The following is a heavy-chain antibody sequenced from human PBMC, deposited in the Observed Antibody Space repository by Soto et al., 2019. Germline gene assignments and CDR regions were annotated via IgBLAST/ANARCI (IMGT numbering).Heavy chain of an antibody. D-gene: IGHD3-22*01. CDR1: GFTFSSYD. J-gene: IGHJ2*01. CDR3: AREYYYDSSGYQSYWYFDL. Sequence: EVQLVESGGGLVQPGGSLRLSCAASGFTFSSYDMHWVRQATGKGLEWVSAIGTAGDTYYPGSVKGRFTISRENAKNSLYLQMNSLRAGDTAVYYCAREYYYDSSGYQSYWYFDLWGRGTLVTVSS. V-gene: IGHV3-13*01. CDR2: IGTAGDT.